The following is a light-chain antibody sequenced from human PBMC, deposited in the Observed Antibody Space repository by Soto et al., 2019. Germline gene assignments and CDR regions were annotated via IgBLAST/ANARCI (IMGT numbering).Light chain of an antibody. CDR3: QHYGSSRT. V-gene: IGKV3-20*01. J-gene: IGKJ1*01. Sequence: EIVMTQSPATLSVSPGERATLSCRASQGISRNLAWYQQKSGQAPRLLLYGTSSRATGIPERFSGSGSGTDFTLTISRLEPEDFAVYYCQHYGSSRTFGQGTKVDIK. CDR2: GTS. CDR1: QGISRN.